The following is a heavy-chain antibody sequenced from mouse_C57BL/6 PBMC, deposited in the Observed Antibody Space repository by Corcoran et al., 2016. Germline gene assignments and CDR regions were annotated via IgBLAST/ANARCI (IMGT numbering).Heavy chain of an antibody. J-gene: IGHJ3*01. V-gene: IGHV1-76*01. Sequence: QVQLKQSGADLVRPWASVKLSCKASGYAFTDYYINGVKQRPGQGLEWIARIYPGSGNTYYHEKFKGKATLTAEKSSSTAYMQLSSLTSADSAAHFRARGDVYGSVAYWGQATLVTVSA. CDR1: GYAFTDYY. CDR2: IYPGSGNT. D-gene: IGHD2-1*01. CDR3: ARGDVYGSVAY.